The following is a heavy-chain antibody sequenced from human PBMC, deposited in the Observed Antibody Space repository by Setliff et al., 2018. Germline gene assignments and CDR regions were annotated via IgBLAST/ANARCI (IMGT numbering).Heavy chain of an antibody. J-gene: IGHJ5*02. V-gene: IGHV1-2*02. CDR3: VRSGKFGMRFWFDQ. CDR1: GYTFTGYY. Sequence: ASVKVSCKASGYTFTGYYFHWVRQAPGQGLEWMGWINPNNGDTKSAQKFQGRLTMTRDTSISTAYMELSSLRSDDTAVYYCVRSGKFGMRFWFDQWGQGTLVTVSS. D-gene: IGHD1-26*01. CDR2: INPNNGDT.